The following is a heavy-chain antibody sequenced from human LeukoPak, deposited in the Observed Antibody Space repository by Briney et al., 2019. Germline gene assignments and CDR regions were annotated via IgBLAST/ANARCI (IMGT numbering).Heavy chain of an antibody. CDR1: GFTFSAYA. CDR2: ISSSGDST. V-gene: IGHV3-23*01. J-gene: IGHJ6*02. CDR3: ARFWGSLPEAFPYYYHGMDV. Sequence: PGGSLRLSCAASGFTFSAYAMNWVRQAPGKGLEWVSAISSSGDSTYYADSAKGRFTISRDNSKITLYLQMNSLRAEDTAVYYCARFWGSLPEAFPYYYHGMDVWGQGTTVTVSS. D-gene: IGHD3-16*01.